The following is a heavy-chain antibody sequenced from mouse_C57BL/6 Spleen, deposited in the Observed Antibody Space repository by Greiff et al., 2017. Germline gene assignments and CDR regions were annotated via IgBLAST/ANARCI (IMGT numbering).Heavy chain of an antibody. Sequence: QVQLKESGAELVKPGASVKLSCKASGYTFTEYTIHWVKQRSGQGLEWIGWFYPGSGSIKYNEKFKDKATLTADKSSSTVYMELSRLTSEDSAVYFCARHGSVYYGNYVPFAYWGQGTLVTVSA. V-gene: IGHV1-62-2*01. D-gene: IGHD2-1*01. CDR2: FYPGSGSI. CDR3: ARHGSVYYGNYVPFAY. CDR1: GYTFTEYT. J-gene: IGHJ3*01.